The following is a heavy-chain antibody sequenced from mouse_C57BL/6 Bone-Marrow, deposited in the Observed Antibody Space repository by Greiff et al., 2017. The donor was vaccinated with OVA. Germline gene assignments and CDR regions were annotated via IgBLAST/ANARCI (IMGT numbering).Heavy chain of an antibody. CDR2: INYDGSST. Sequence: EVNVVESEGGLVQPGSSMKLSCTASGFTFSDYYMAWVRQVPEKGLEWVANINYDGSSTYYLDSLKSRFIISRDNAKNILYLQMSSLKSEDTATYYCARDDGYWGQGTLVTVSA. V-gene: IGHV5-16*01. CDR3: ARDDGY. J-gene: IGHJ3*01. D-gene: IGHD2-3*01. CDR1: GFTFSDYY.